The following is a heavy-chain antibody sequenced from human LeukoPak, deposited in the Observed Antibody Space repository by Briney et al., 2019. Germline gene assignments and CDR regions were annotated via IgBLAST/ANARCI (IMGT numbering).Heavy chain of an antibody. V-gene: IGHV1-8*02. Sequence: GASVKVSCKASGYTFTSYDINWVRQATGQGLEWMGWMNPNSGNTGYAQKFQGRVTMTRNTSISTAYMELSSLRSEDTAVYYCASFVEDSGYDLGGNWFDPWGQGTLVTVSS. CDR1: GYTFTSYD. J-gene: IGHJ5*02. D-gene: IGHD5-12*01. CDR3: ASFVEDSGYDLGGNWFDP. CDR2: MNPNSGNT.